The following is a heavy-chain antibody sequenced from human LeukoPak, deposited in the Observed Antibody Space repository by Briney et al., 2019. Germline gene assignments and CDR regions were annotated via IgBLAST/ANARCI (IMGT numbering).Heavy chain of an antibody. CDR1: GGTFTRDA. J-gene: IGHJ6*04. Sequence: ASVKVSCKLSGGTFTRDAISWVRQAPGEGLEWMGRILPLLSTKNYARKFQGRVTLTADKSTGTAYMELSSLRSEDTAIYYCARGLDWNDLHLDVWGRGTTVIVSS. D-gene: IGHD1-1*01. V-gene: IGHV1-69*04. CDR2: ILPLLSTK. CDR3: ARGLDWNDLHLDV.